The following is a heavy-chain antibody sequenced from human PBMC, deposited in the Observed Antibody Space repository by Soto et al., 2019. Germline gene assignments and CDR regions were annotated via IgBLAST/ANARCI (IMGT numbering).Heavy chain of an antibody. D-gene: IGHD3-3*01. Sequence: PSETLALTCTVSGGRISSGGYYWCWIRQHPGKGLVWIGYIYYSGSTYSNPSLKSRVTISVDTSKNQYSLKLSSVTAADTAVYYCGRGIFAISYFDYWGQGTLVAVSS. J-gene: IGHJ4*02. V-gene: IGHV4-31*03. CDR1: GGRISSGGYY. CDR3: GRGIFAISYFDY. CDR2: IYYSGST.